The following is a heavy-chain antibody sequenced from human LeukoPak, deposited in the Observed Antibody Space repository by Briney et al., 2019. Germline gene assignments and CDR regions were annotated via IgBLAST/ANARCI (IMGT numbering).Heavy chain of an antibody. V-gene: IGHV3-15*01. CDR2: IKPKTDGETT. J-gene: IGHJ4*02. CDR3: ITPLPYSAQ. D-gene: IGHD2-21*01. Sequence: GGSLRLSCEASGFTLTNYWMSWVRQAPGKGLEWVGRIKPKTDGETTEYAAPVKDRFSISRDDSKSMMYLQMNSLKTEDTAVYYCITPLPYSAQGGQGTLVTVSS. CDR1: GFTLTNYW.